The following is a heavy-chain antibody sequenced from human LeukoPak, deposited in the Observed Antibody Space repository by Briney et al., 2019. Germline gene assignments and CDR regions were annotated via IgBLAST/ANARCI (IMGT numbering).Heavy chain of an antibody. J-gene: IGHJ4*02. V-gene: IGHV1-18*01. CDR2: NSAYNGNA. CDR3: ARNYDSTPFDY. Sequence: ASVKVSCKASGYTFTSYGISWVRQAPGQGLEWMGWNSAYNGNANYAQKLQGRVTMTTDTSTSTAYMELRSLRSDDTAVYYCARNYDSTPFDYWGQGTLVTVSS. CDR1: GYTFTSYG. D-gene: IGHD3-22*01.